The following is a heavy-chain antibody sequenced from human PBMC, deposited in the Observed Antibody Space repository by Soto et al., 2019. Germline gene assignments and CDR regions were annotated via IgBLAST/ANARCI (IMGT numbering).Heavy chain of an antibody. J-gene: IGHJ4*02. Sequence: GGSLRLSCAASGFTFSSYAMSWVHQAPGKGLEWVSAISGSGGSTYYADSVKGRFTISRDNSKNTLYLQMNSLRAEDTAVYYCAKDVVGYCSGGSCDPESPNFDYWGQGTLVTVSS. CDR2: ISGSGGST. V-gene: IGHV3-23*01. D-gene: IGHD2-15*01. CDR3: AKDVVGYCSGGSCDPESPNFDY. CDR1: GFTFSSYA.